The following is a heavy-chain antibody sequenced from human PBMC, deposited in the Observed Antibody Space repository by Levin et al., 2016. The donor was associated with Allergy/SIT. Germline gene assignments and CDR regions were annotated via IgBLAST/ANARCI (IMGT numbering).Heavy chain of an antibody. V-gene: IGHV3-21*01. CDR2: ISSSSGYI. Sequence: WIRQPPGKGLGWVSSISSSSGYIYYADSVKGRFTISRDNAKNSLYLQMNSLRAEDTAVYYCARVLSRGYDSSGYPDYWGQGTLVTVSS. J-gene: IGHJ4*02. CDR3: ARVLSRGYDSSGYPDY. D-gene: IGHD3-22*01.